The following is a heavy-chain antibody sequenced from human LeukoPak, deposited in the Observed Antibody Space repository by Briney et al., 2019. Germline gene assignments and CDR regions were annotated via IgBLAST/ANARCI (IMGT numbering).Heavy chain of an antibody. CDR3: ATSGIGISSGMDV. CDR1: GYSFTSYW. V-gene: IGHV5-51*01. Sequence: GESLKISCKGSGYSFTSYWIGWVRQMPGKGLEWMGIIYSGDSDTRYSPSFQGQVTISADKSISTAYLQWSSLKASDTAMCYCATSGIGISSGMDVGGKGTTVTVSS. D-gene: IGHD2-21*01. CDR2: IYSGDSDT. J-gene: IGHJ6*04.